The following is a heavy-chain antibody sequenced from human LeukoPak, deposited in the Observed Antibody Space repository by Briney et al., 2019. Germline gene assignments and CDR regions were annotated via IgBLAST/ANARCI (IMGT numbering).Heavy chain of an antibody. J-gene: IGHJ6*02. CDR1: GFTFSSYA. Sequence: GGSLRLSCAASGFTFSSYAMHWVRQASGKGLEWVAVISYDGSNKYYADSVKGRFTISRDNSKNTLYLQMNSLRAEDTAVYYCARYPNSGSQLPDYYYGMDVWGQGTTVPVSS. CDR2: ISYDGSNK. CDR3: ARYPNSGSQLPDYYYGMDV. V-gene: IGHV3-30-3*01. D-gene: IGHD1-26*01.